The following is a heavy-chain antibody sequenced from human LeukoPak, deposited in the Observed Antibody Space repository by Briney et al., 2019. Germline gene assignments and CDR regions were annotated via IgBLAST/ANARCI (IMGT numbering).Heavy chain of an antibody. CDR3: ARQPRQQYLAPYYYYYYMDV. Sequence: SETPSLTCTVSGGSISSGSYYWGWIRQPPGKGLEWIGSIYFSGGTYYNPSLKSRVTISVDTSKNQFSLKLRSVTAADTATYYCARQPRQQYLAPYYYYYYMDVWGKGTTVTVSS. CDR2: IYFSGGT. J-gene: IGHJ6*03. CDR1: GGSISSGSYY. V-gene: IGHV4-39*01. D-gene: IGHD2/OR15-2a*01.